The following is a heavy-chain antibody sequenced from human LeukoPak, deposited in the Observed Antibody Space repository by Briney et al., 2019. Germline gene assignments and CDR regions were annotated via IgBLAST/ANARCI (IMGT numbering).Heavy chain of an antibody. CDR3: AIRRGYTYGDDY. J-gene: IGHJ4*02. V-gene: IGHV3-74*03. D-gene: IGHD5-18*01. Sequence: PGGSLRLSCAASGLTFSSYWMLWVRQAPGKGLVWVSRLHSDGSSTAYVDSVKGRFTISRDNAKNTLYLQMNTLRAEDTAVYYCAIRRGYTYGDDYWGQGTLVTVSS. CDR1: GLTFSSYW. CDR2: LHSDGSST.